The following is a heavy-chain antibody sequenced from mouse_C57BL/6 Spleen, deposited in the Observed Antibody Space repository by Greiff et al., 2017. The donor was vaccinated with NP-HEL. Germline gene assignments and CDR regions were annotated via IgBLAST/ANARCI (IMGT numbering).Heavy chain of an antibody. Sequence: QVQLKQSGPELVKPGASVKISCKASGYSFTSYYIHWVKQRPGQGLEWIGWIYPGSGNTKYNEKFKGKATLTADTSSSTAYMQLSSLTSEDSAVYYCAREGGNYYFDYWGQGTTLTVSS. D-gene: IGHD2-1*01. CDR3: AREGGNYYFDY. CDR2: IYPGSGNT. CDR1: GYSFTSYY. V-gene: IGHV1-66*01. J-gene: IGHJ2*01.